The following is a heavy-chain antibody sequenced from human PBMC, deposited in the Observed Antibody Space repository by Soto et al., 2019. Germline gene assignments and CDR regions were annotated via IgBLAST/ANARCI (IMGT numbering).Heavy chain of an antibody. Sequence: ASVKVSCKASGYTFTSYCMHWVRQAPGQGLEWMGIINPSGGSTSYAQKFQGRVTMTRDTSTSTVYMELSSLRSEDTAVYYCARDVRSSGWYRAYYYYYDMDVWGKGTTVSVSS. J-gene: IGHJ6*04. CDR3: ARDVRSSGWYRAYYYYYDMDV. D-gene: IGHD6-19*01. V-gene: IGHV1-46*01. CDR1: GYTFTSYC. CDR2: INPSGGST.